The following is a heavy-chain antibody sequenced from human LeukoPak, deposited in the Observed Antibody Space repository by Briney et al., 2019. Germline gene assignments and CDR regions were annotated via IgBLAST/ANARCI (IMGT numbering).Heavy chain of an antibody. J-gene: IGHJ4*02. CDR3: ARDLSSDGEFDY. V-gene: IGHV4-39*07. Sequence: SETLSLTCTVSGDSISSTTYYWGWIRQPPGKGLEWIGSFYYTGSTSYNPSLKSRVTISVDTSKNQFSLKLSSVTAADTAVYYCARDLSSDGEFDYWGQGTLVTVSS. D-gene: IGHD3-10*01. CDR2: FYYTGST. CDR1: GDSISSTTYY.